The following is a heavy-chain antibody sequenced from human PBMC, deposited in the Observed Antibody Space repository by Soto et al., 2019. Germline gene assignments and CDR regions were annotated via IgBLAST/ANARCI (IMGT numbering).Heavy chain of an antibody. CDR1: GFTFSNYT. CDR3: ARFDGSGSYYNPFFDY. Sequence: GGSLRLSCAASGFTFSNYTMNWVRQAPGKGLEWVSSISTSSTFINYADSVKGRFTISRDNAKNSLYLQLNSLRAEDTAVYYCARFDGSGSYYNPFFDYWGQGTLVTVSS. CDR2: ISTSSTFI. J-gene: IGHJ4*02. D-gene: IGHD3-10*01. V-gene: IGHV3-21*01.